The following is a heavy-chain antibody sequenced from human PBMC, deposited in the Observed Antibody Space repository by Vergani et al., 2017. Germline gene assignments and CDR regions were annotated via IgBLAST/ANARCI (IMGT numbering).Heavy chain of an antibody. V-gene: IGHV4-31*03. D-gene: IGHD1-26*01. Sequence: QLQLQESGPGLVKPSQTLSLTCTVSGGSISSGGYYWSWIRQHPGKGLEWIGYIYYSGSTYYNPSLKSRVTISVDTSKNHFSLKLSSVTAADTAVYYCARDGMGATDSDYGGQGTLVTVSS. CDR3: ARDGMGATDSDY. CDR2: IYYSGST. J-gene: IGHJ4*02. CDR1: GGSISSGGYY.